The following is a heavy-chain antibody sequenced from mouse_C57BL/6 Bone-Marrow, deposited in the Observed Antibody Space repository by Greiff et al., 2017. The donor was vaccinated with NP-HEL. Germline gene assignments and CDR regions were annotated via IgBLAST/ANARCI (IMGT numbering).Heavy chain of an antibody. Sequence: VQLKESGPGLVKPSQSLSLTCSVTGYSITSGYYWNWIRQFPGNKLEWMGYISYDGSNNYNPSLKNRISITRDTSKNQFFLKLNSVTTEDTATYYCARESYGTAWFAYWGQGTLVTVSA. D-gene: IGHD2-1*01. V-gene: IGHV3-6*01. CDR3: ARESYGTAWFAY. CDR2: ISYDGSN. CDR1: GYSITSGYY. J-gene: IGHJ3*01.